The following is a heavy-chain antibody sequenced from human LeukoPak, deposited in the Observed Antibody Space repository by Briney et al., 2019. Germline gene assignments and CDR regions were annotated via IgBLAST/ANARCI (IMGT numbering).Heavy chain of an antibody. CDR3: ARINYDSSGYYASFDY. J-gene: IGHJ4*02. CDR2: IYYSGST. CDR1: GGSISSTSYH. D-gene: IGHD3-22*01. Sequence: PSETLSLTCTVSGGSISSTSYHWGWIRQPPGKGLEWIGSIYYSGSTYYNPSLKSRVTISVDTSKNQFSLKLSSVTAADTAVYYCARINYDSSGYYASFDYWGQGTLVTVSS. V-gene: IGHV4-39*01.